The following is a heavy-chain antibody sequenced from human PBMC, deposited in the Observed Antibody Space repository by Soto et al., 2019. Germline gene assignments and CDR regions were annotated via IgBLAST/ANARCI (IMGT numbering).Heavy chain of an antibody. Sequence: SETLSLTCTVSGGSISSYYWSWIRQPPGKGLEWIGYIYYSGSTNYNPSLKSRVTISVGTSKNQFSLKLSSVTAADTAVYYCARRYGGTFDYWGQGTLVTVSS. CDR1: GGSISSYY. CDR3: ARRYGGTFDY. D-gene: IGHD2-15*01. CDR2: IYYSGST. J-gene: IGHJ4*02. V-gene: IGHV4-59*08.